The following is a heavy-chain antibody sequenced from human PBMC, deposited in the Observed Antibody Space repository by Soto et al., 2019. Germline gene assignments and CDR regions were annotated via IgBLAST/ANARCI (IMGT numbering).Heavy chain of an antibody. Sequence: GESLKISCKGSGYSFTSYWISWVRQMPGKGLEWMGRIDPSDSYTNYSPSFQGHVTIAADKSISTAYLQWSSLKASDTAMYYCARQGYDSSGYYRFDDWGQGTLVTVSS. CDR2: IDPSDSYT. J-gene: IGHJ4*02. V-gene: IGHV5-10-1*01. CDR3: ARQGYDSSGYYRFDD. D-gene: IGHD3-22*01. CDR1: GYSFTSYW.